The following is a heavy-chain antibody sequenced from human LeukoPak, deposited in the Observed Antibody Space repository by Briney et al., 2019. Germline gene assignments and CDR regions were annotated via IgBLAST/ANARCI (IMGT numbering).Heavy chain of an antibody. Sequence: SETLSLTCTVSGASIISSYWSWIRQPAGKGLEWIGRIYSSGSTSYNPSLKSRVTMSLDMSKNQFSLRLSSVTAADTAIYFCARDPAVGANGDYYNYGMDVWGQGTTVLVSS. J-gene: IGHJ6*02. V-gene: IGHV4-4*07. CDR1: GASIISSY. CDR2: IYSSGST. CDR3: ARDPAVGANGDYYNYGMDV. D-gene: IGHD3-16*01.